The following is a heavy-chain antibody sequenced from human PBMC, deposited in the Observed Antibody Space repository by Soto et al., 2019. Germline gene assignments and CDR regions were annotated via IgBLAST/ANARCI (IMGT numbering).Heavy chain of an antibody. Sequence: ASVKVSCKASGYTFTSYGISWVRQAPGQGLEWMGWISAYNGNTNYAQKLQGRVTMTTDTSTSTAYMELRSLRSDDTAVYYCARAGEYSYGYVNYYYGMDVWGQGTTVTVSS. V-gene: IGHV1-18*04. D-gene: IGHD5-18*01. CDR3: ARAGEYSYGYVNYYYGMDV. CDR1: GYTFTSYG. CDR2: ISAYNGNT. J-gene: IGHJ6*02.